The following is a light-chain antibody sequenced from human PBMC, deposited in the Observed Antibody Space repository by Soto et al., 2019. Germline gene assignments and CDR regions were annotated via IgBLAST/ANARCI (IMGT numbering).Light chain of an antibody. J-gene: IGLJ2*01. CDR2: EVS. V-gene: IGLV2-8*01. Sequence: QSALTQRPSASGSPGQSVTISCTGTSSDVGVYNYVSWYQQHPGKAPKLMIYEVSKRPSGVPDRFSGSKSGNTASLTVSGLQAEDEADYYCSSFAGNNNLVFGGGTKVTVL. CDR3: SSFAGNNNLV. CDR1: SSDVGVYNY.